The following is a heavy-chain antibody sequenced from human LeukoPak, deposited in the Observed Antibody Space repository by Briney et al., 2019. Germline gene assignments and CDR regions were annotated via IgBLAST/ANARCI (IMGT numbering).Heavy chain of an antibody. CDR1: GFTFSSYG. CDR3: AKQGYDIFHYYYYMDV. D-gene: IGHD3-9*01. CDR2: IRYDGSNK. J-gene: IGHJ6*03. Sequence: PGGSLRLSCAASGFTFSSYGMHWVRQAPGKGLEWVAFIRYDGSNKYYADSVKGRFTISRDNSKNTLYLQMNSLRAEDTAVYYCAKQGYDIFHYYYYMDVWGKGTPVTVSS. V-gene: IGHV3-30*02.